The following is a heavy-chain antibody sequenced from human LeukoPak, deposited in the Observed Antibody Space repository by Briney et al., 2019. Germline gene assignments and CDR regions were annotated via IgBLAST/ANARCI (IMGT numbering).Heavy chain of an antibody. V-gene: IGHV3-11*01. CDR2: ISSGGSTI. CDR3: ARVQKGIAAAGTGGGWFEP. D-gene: IGHD6-13*01. J-gene: IGHJ5*02. Sequence: GGSLRLSCAASGFTVSSNYMSWIRQAPGKGLEWISYISSGGSTIYYADSVRGQFTISRDNAKKSLYLQMNSLRAEDTAVYYCARVQKGIAAAGTGGGWFEPWGQGTLVTVS. CDR1: GFTVSSNY.